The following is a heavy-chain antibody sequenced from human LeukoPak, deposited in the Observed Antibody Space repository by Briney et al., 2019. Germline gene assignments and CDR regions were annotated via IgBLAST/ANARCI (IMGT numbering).Heavy chain of an antibody. J-gene: IGHJ4*02. CDR1: GFTFSSYW. D-gene: IGHD3-10*01. Sequence: GGSLRLSCAASGFTFSSYWMSWVRQAPGKGLEWVANIKQDGSEKYYVDSVKGRFTISRDNAKNSLYLQKNSLRAEDTAVYYCARSYRHYYGSGSYPYWGQGTLVTVSS. V-gene: IGHV3-7*01. CDR2: IKQDGSEK. CDR3: ARSYRHYYGSGSYPY.